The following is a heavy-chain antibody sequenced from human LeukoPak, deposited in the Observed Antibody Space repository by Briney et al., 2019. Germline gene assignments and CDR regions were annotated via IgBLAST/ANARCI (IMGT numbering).Heavy chain of an antibody. D-gene: IGHD3-10*01. V-gene: IGHV3-21*01. J-gene: IGHJ4*02. CDR2: ISSSSSYI. CDR3: AREAYYYGSGSYWDFDY. CDR1: GFTFSSYS. Sequence: GGSLRLSCAASGFTFSSYSMNWVRQAPGKGLEWVSSISSSSSYIYYADSVKGRFTISRDNAKNSLYLQMNSLRAEDTAVYYCAREAYYYGSGSYWDFDYWGQGTLVTVSS.